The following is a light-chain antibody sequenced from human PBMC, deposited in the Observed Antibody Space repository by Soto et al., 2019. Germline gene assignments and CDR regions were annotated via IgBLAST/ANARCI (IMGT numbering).Light chain of an antibody. CDR3: EHYCGSPHFC. V-gene: IGKV3-20*01. CDR1: QSVSSNY. CDR2: GAS. J-gene: IGKJ5*01. Sequence: VLTQSPGTLSLSPGERATLSCRASQSVSSNYLAWYQQKPGQAPRLLIYGASSRATGIPDRFSGSGSGKDFALTISRLEPECFPVYSCEHYCGSPHFCFSLCTQLEIK.